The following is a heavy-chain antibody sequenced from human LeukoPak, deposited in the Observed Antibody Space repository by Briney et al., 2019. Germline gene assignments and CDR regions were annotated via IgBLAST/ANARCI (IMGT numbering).Heavy chain of an antibody. D-gene: IGHD6-19*01. V-gene: IGHV1-2*02. CDR2: INPYSGGT. CDR1: GYSFTGYY. CDR3: ARALPRIAVAATGH. J-gene: IGHJ4*02. Sequence: ASVKVSCKASGYSFTGYYIQWVRQAPGQGLEWVGWINPYSGGTKYAQKFQGRVTMTRDTSISTAYMELSRLRSDDTAVYYCARALPRIAVAATGHWGQGTLVTVSS.